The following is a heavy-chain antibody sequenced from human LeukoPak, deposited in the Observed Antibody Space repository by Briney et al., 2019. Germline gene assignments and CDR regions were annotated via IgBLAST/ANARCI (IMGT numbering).Heavy chain of an antibody. J-gene: IGHJ4*02. CDR2: ISYDGSNK. CDR1: GFTFSTYA. Sequence: GGSLRLSCAASGFTFSTYAMHWVRQAPGKGLEWVAVISYDGSNKYYADSVKGRFTISRDNSKNTLYLQMNSLRAEDTAVYYCARELLMVRGVTDYWGQGTLVTVSS. D-gene: IGHD3-10*01. CDR3: ARELLMVRGVTDY. V-gene: IGHV3-30-3*01.